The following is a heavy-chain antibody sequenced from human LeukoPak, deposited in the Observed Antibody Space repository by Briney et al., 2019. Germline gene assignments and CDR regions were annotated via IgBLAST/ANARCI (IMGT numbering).Heavy chain of an antibody. CDR3: ASHPLSALVRGFDN. J-gene: IGHJ4*02. CDR1: VFSSSGYT. V-gene: IGHV3-23*01. CDR2: ILGRGGRT. Sequence: GGSLRLSCAPSVFSSSGYTMSRVSPTPEKRLECASAILGRGGRTYHAHSVKSPFTISTDNSKNTLYLQMNSLTAEDTAVYYCASHPLSALVRGFDNWGQGTLVTVSS. D-gene: IGHD3-10*01.